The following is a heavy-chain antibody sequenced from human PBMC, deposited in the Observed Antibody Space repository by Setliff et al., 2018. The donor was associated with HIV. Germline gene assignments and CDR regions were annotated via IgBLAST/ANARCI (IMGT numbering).Heavy chain of an antibody. Sequence: GESLKISCKGSGYSFTSNWIGWVRQMPGKGLEWMGKIDPSDSYTNFSPSFQGHVTISVDKSISTAYLQWSSLKASDTAMYYCARQVRGYSGYEPDYWGQGTLVTVSS. CDR1: GYSFTSNW. D-gene: IGHD5-12*01. CDR3: ARQVRGYSGYEPDY. J-gene: IGHJ4*02. CDR2: IDPSDSYT. V-gene: IGHV5-10-1*01.